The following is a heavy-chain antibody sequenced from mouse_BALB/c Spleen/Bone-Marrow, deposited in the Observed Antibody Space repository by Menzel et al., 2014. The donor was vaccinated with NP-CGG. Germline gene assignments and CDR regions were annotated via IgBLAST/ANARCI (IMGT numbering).Heavy chain of an antibody. CDR3: ARGYDYDFDY. J-gene: IGHJ2*01. D-gene: IGHD2-4*01. CDR2: ISSGGSA. CDR1: GFTFGNFA. Sequence: EVKLVESGGGLVKPGGSLKLSCAASGFTFGNFAMSWVRQTPDKRLEWVASISSGGSAYYPDSVKGRLSISRDNARDILFLQMSSLRSEDTAMYYCARGYDYDFDYWGQGTTLTVSS. V-gene: IGHV5-6-5*01.